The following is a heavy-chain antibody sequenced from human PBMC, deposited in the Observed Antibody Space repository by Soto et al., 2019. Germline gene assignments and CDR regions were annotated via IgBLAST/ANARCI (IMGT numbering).Heavy chain of an antibody. Sequence: SETRSLTCTVPGGSISSYYWSWIPPPPGKGLEWIGYIYYSGSTNYNPSLKSRVTISVDTSKNQFSLKLSSVTAADTAVYYCARVGIVGATRGFDPWGQGTLVTVSS. V-gene: IGHV4-59*01. D-gene: IGHD1-26*01. J-gene: IGHJ5*02. CDR3: ARVGIVGATRGFDP. CDR1: GGSISSYY. CDR2: IYYSGST.